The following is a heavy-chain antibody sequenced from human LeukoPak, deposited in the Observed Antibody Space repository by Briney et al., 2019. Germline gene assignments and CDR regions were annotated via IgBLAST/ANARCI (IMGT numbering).Heavy chain of an antibody. J-gene: IGHJ4*02. CDR1: GGSISSYY. V-gene: IGHV4-59*01. CDR3: ARVGGTTVTTSFFDY. CDR2: IYYSGST. D-gene: IGHD4-17*01. Sequence: SETLSPTCTVSGGSISSYYWSWIRQPPGKGLEWVGYIYYSGSTNYNPSLKSRVTISVDTSKNQFSLKLSSVTAADTAVYYCARVGGTTVTTSFFDYWGQGTLVTVSS.